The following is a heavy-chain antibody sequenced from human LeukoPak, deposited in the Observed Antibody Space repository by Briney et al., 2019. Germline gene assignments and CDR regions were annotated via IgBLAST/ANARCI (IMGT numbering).Heavy chain of an antibody. J-gene: IGHJ4*02. CDR2: ISSSGSVE. D-gene: IGHD1-26*01. V-gene: IGHV3-48*04. CDR3: ARARGSYAFDY. Sequence: GGSLRLSCAASGFTFSRYAMSWVRQAPGKGLEWVSHISSSGSVEYYADSVRGRVTISRDNAKNSLHLQMNSLGVEDTAMYYCARARGSYAFDYWGQGTLVTVSS. CDR1: GFTFSRYA.